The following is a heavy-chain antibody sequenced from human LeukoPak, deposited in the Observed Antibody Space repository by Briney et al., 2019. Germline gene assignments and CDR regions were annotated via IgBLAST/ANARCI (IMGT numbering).Heavy chain of an antibody. D-gene: IGHD6-19*01. V-gene: IGHV1-8*01. CDR2: MNPNSGNT. CDR1: GYTFTSYD. CDR3: ARVAGIAVAGTADY. Sequence: ASVKVPCKASGYTFTSYDINWVRQATGQGLEWMGWMNPNSGNTGYAQKFQGRVTMTRNTSISTAYMELSSLRSEDTAVYYCARVAGIAVAGTADYWGQGTLVTVSS. J-gene: IGHJ4*02.